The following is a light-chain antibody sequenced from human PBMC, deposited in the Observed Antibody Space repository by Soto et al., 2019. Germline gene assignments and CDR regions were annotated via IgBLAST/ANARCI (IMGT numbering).Light chain of an antibody. CDR1: QSVTSN. CDR3: QQRSKWPLT. CDR2: GVS. J-gene: IGKJ4*01. V-gene: IGKV3-11*01. Sequence: EIVLTQSSATLSLSPGERATLSCRASQSVTSNALAWYQQKPGQAPRLLIYGVSSRATGFPDRFSGSGSGTDFTLTISSLEPEDFAVYYCQQRSKWPLTFGGGTKVEIK.